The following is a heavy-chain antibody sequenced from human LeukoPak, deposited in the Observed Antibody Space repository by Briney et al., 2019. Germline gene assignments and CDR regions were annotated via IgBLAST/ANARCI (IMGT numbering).Heavy chain of an antibody. CDR2: ISGSGASI. D-gene: IGHD6-13*01. CDR3: AKSSSWYRLEY. CDR1: GFTFSSYP. J-gene: IGHJ4*02. V-gene: IGHV3-23*01. Sequence: GGSLRLSCAASGFTFSSYPLSWVRQAPGKGLEWVSIISGSGASIYHADSVKGRFTISRDNSKNTLYLQMNSLRVDDTAIYYCAKSSSWYRLEYWGQGTLVTVSA.